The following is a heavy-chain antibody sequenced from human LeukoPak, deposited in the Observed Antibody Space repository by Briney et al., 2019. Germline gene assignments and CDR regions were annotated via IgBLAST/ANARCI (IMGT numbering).Heavy chain of an antibody. J-gene: IGHJ6*02. D-gene: IGHD2-21*02. CDR2: ISGSGGST. CDR1: GFTFSSYA. Sequence: PGGSLRLSCAASGFTFSSYAMSWVRQAPGKGLEWVSAISGSGGSTYYADSVKGRFTISRDNSKNTLYLQMHSLRAEDTAVYYCAREVVVTAIRNYYYGMDVWGQGTTVTVSS. V-gene: IGHV3-23*01. CDR3: AREVVVTAIRNYYYGMDV.